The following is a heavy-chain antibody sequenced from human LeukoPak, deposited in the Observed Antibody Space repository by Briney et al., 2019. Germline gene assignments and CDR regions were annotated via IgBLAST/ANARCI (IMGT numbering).Heavy chain of an antibody. CDR3: ARVSDYYAGFDP. CDR2: MNPNSGNT. V-gene: IGHV1-8*01. CDR1: GYTFTSYD. Sequence: ASVKVSCKASGYTFTSYDINWVRQATGQGLEWMGWMNPNSGNTGYAQKFQGRVTMTRNTSISTAYMELSSLGSEDTAVYYCARVSDYYAGFDPWGQGTLVTVSS. D-gene: IGHD3-10*01. J-gene: IGHJ5*02.